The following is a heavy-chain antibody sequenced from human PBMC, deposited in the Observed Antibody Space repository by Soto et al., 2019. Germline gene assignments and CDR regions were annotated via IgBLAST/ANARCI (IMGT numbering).Heavy chain of an antibody. Sequence: KRYDRKCVVQGQGVDLGGRGIINQSGGSTSYAQKFQGRVTMTRDTSKSQFSLKLNSVTAADTAVYYCARDQGIASSGPFDYWGPGTLVTVSS. V-gene: IGHV1-46*02. CDR1: KRYD. CDR2: INQSGGST. J-gene: IGHJ4*02. CDR3: ARDQGIASSGPFDY. D-gene: IGHD6-13*01.